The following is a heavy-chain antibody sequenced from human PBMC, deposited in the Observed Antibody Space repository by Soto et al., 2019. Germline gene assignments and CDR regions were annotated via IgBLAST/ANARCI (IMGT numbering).Heavy chain of an antibody. CDR2: ISAYNGNT. Sequence: QVQLVQSGAEVKKPGASVKVSCKASGYTFTSYGISWVRQAPGQGLEWMGWISAYNGNTNYAQKLQGRVTMTTDTSTSTAYMELRSLRSDDTAVYYCARDLASGIAATRAYYYYYGMDVWGQGTTVTVSS. D-gene: IGHD6-13*01. V-gene: IGHV1-18*01. J-gene: IGHJ6*02. CDR1: GYTFTSYG. CDR3: ARDLASGIAATRAYYYYYGMDV.